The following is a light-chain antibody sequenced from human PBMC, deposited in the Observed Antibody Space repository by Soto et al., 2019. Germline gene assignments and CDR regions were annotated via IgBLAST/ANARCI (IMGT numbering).Light chain of an antibody. CDR2: AAS. CDR1: QGISSW. Sequence: DIQMTQSPSSVSASVGDRVTITCRASQGISSWLVWYQQKPGKAPKLLIYAASSLQSGVQSRFSGSGSGTDFPLTISSLQPEDFATYYCQQANSFPITFGQGTRLEIK. J-gene: IGKJ5*01. V-gene: IGKV1D-12*01. CDR3: QQANSFPIT.